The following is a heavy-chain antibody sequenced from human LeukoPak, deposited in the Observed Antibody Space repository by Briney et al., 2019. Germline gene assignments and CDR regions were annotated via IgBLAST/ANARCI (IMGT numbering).Heavy chain of an antibody. Sequence: PGGSLRLSCAASGFTFSIYAMSWVRQAPGKGLEWVSAISGSGGTAYYADSVKGRFTISRDNSKNTLYLQMNSLRAEDTAVYYCAKDHIVGATHFDYWGQGTLVTVSS. CDR1: GFTFSIYA. CDR3: AKDHIVGATHFDY. CDR2: ISGSGGTA. J-gene: IGHJ4*02. D-gene: IGHD1-26*01. V-gene: IGHV3-23*01.